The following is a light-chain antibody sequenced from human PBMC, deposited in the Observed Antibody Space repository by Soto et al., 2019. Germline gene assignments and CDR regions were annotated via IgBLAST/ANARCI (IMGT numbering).Light chain of an antibody. Sequence: EIVLTQSPGTLSLSPGERATLSCRASQSVGNNYLAWYKQKPGQAPRFLIYDASSRATGIPDRFSGSGSGTDFTLTISRLEPEDCAEYYCEQYGSTPLTFGGGTKVEIK. J-gene: IGKJ4*01. CDR2: DAS. CDR1: QSVGNNY. V-gene: IGKV3-20*01. CDR3: EQYGSTPLT.